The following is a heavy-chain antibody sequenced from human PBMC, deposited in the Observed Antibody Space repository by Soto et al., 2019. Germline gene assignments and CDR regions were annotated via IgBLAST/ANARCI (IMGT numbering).Heavy chain of an antibody. CDR1: EFTFSAIA. CDR3: ARDLDFDY. J-gene: IGHJ4*02. V-gene: IGHV3-21*01. Sequence: EVQLVESGGGLVKPGGSLKLSVPASEFTFSAIAMNGVRQAPGKGLEGVSSISSISSNINYADSVKGRFTISRDNAKNSLYLQMNSLRAEDTAVYYCARDLDFDYWGQGTLVTVSS. CDR2: ISSISSNI.